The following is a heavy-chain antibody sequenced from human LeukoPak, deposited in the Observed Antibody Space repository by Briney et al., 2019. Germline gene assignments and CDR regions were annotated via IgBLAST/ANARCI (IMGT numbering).Heavy chain of an antibody. J-gene: IGHJ4*02. CDR2: INTNTGNP. Sequence: GASVKVSCKASGYTFTSYAMNWVRQAPGQGLEWMGWINTNTGNPAYAQGFTGRFVFSLGTSVSTAYLQISSLEADDTAVYYCARAYQPLGGLSFPDYWGQGTLVTVSS. CDR3: ARAYQPLGGLSFPDY. D-gene: IGHD3-16*02. CDR1: GYTFTSYA. V-gene: IGHV7-4-1*02.